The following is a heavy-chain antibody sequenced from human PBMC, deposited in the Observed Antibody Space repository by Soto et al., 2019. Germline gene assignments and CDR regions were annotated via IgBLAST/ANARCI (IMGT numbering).Heavy chain of an antibody. D-gene: IGHD2-15*01. V-gene: IGHV4-30-4*01. CDR3: ARGDGFIGPSD. J-gene: IGHJ4*02. Sequence: QVQLQESGPGLVKLSQTLSLTCTVSGGSISSGDYYWSWIRQPPGTDLEWIGYIYYSGSTYYNPSLQSRVTISVDTSKNQFSLKLSSVTAADTAVYYCARGDGFIGPSDWGQGTLVTVSS. CDR1: GGSISSGDYY. CDR2: IYYSGST.